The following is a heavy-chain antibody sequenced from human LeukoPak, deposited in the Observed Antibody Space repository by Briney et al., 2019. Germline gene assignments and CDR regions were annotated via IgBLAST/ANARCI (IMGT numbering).Heavy chain of an antibody. CDR2: ISGSSLYI. D-gene: IGHD3-22*01. V-gene: IGHV3-21*01. CDR1: GFTFSPYS. J-gene: IGHJ4*02. CDR3: ARDPPYYDNSGYYYDY. Sequence: GGSLRLSCAASGFTFSPYSMNGVRQAPGKGLEWVSSISGSSLYIYYADSVKGRFTISRDNAKNSLYLQMNSLRAEDTAVYYCARDPPYYDNSGYYYDYWGQGTLVTVSS.